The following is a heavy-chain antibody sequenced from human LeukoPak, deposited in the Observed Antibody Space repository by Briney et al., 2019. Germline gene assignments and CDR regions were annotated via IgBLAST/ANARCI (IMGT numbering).Heavy chain of an antibody. V-gene: IGHV4-39*07. CDR2: IYYSGST. CDR1: GGSISSSSYY. CDR3: ARDSSIAVAGDFDY. Sequence: SETLSLTCTVSGGSISSSSYYWGWIRQPPGKGLEWIGSIYYSGSTYYNPSLKSRVTISVDTSKNQFSLKLSSVTAADTAVYYCARDSSIAVAGDFDYWGQGTLVTVSS. D-gene: IGHD6-19*01. J-gene: IGHJ4*02.